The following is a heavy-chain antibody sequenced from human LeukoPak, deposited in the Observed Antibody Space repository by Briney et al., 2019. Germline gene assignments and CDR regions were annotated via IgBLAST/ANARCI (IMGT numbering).Heavy chain of an antibody. V-gene: IGHV1-46*01. CDR3: AREGGNFRYYYYGMDV. Sequence: ASVKVSCKASGGTFSSYAISWVRQAPGQGLEWMGIINPSGGSTSYAQKFQGRVTMTRDTSTSTVYMELSSLRSEDTAVYYCAREGGNFRYYYYGMDVWGQGTTVTVSS. D-gene: IGHD4-23*01. CDR1: GGTFSSYA. J-gene: IGHJ6*02. CDR2: INPSGGST.